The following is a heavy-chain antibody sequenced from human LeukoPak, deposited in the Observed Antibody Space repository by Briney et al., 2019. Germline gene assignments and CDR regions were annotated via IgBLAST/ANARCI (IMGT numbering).Heavy chain of an antibody. D-gene: IGHD3-10*01. CDR3: ARARDPNYYGSGSYHMDV. J-gene: IGHJ6*03. CDR2: ISGSGGST. V-gene: IGHV3-23*01. Sequence: GGSLRLSCAASGFTFSSYGMSWVRQAPGKGLEWVSAISGSGGSTYYADSVKGRFTISRDNSKNTLYLQMNSLRAEDTAVYYCARARDPNYYGSGSYHMDVWGKGTTVTVSS. CDR1: GFTFSSYG.